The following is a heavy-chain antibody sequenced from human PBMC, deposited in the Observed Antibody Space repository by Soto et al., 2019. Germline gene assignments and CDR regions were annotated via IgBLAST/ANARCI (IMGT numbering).Heavy chain of an antibody. V-gene: IGHV3-48*02. Sequence: EVQLVESGGGLVQPGGSLRLSCAASGFTFSIHSMNWVRQAPGKGLEWVSYISSSSNTIYYADSVKGRFTISGDNAKNSLYLQMNSLRDEDTAVYYCARTYYYGSGSVDYWGQGTLVTVSS. CDR3: ARTYYYGSGSVDY. J-gene: IGHJ4*02. CDR2: ISSSSNTI. CDR1: GFTFSIHS. D-gene: IGHD3-10*01.